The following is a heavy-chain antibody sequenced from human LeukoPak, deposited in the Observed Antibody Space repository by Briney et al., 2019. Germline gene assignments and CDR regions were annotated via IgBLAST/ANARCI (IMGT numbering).Heavy chain of an antibody. V-gene: IGHV1-69*06. D-gene: IGHD3-10*01. CDR3: ARDYYGSGSYYEIGP. CDR2: IIPIFGTP. J-gene: IGHJ5*02. CDR1: GGTFSRYA. Sequence: ASVKVSCKASGGTFSRYAISWVRQAPGQGLEWMGRIIPIFGTPNYAQKFQGRVTISADKSTNTAYMEVTSLRSEDTAVYYCARDYYGSGSYYEIGPWGQGTLVTVSS.